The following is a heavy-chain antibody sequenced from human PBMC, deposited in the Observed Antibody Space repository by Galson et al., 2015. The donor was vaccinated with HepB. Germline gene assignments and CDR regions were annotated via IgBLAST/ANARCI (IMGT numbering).Heavy chain of an antibody. CDR1: GFTFSSYG. CDR2: ISYDGSNK. D-gene: IGHD3-22*01. V-gene: IGHV3-30*18. CDR3: AKGNYDSSGYYSY. Sequence: SLRLSCAASGFTFSSYGMHWVRQAPGKGLEWVAVISYDGSNKYYADSVKGRFTISRDNSKNTLYLQMNSLRAEDTAVYYCAKGNYDSSGYYSYWGQGTLVTVSS. J-gene: IGHJ4*02.